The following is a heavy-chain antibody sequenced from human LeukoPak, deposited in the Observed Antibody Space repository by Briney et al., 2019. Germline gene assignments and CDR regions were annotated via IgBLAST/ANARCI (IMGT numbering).Heavy chain of an antibody. CDR1: GGSVSSSGYY. CDR2: IYYTGRT. D-gene: IGHD2-8*01. V-gene: IGHV4-61*08. CDR3: ARRIESLYYFDY. Sequence: ASETLSLTCAVSGGSVSSSGYYWSWIRQSPGKGLEWIAYIYYTGRTNYNPSLKSRVTISLDTSNSQFSLKLSSVTAADTAVYYCARRIESLYYFDYWGQGTLVTVSS. J-gene: IGHJ4*02.